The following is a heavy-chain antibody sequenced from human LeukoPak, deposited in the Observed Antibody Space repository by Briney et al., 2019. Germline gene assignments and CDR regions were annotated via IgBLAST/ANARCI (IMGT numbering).Heavy chain of an antibody. Sequence: GGSLRLSCSASGFIFSPYAMHWVRQAPGKGLEYVSSISSEGKTTYYADSVKGRFTISRDNAKNSLYLQMNSLRAEDTAVYYCARIQLWRPFDYWGQGTLVTVSS. D-gene: IGHD5-18*01. V-gene: IGHV3-64*04. CDR1: GFIFSPYA. J-gene: IGHJ4*02. CDR3: ARIQLWRPFDY. CDR2: ISSEGKTT.